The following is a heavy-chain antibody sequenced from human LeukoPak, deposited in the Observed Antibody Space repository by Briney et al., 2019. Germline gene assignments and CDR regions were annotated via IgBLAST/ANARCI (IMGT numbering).Heavy chain of an antibody. D-gene: IGHD6-19*01. V-gene: IGHV4-59*08. CDR2: IYYSGST. CDR1: GGSMSPYH. J-gene: IGHJ4*02. Sequence: SETLSLTCTVSGGSMSPYHWGWIRQPPGKGLEWTGYIYYSGSTNYNPSLKSRVTISVDTSKNQFSLKLSSVTAADTAIYYCARAVSGRFDYWGQGTLIAVSS. CDR3: ARAVSGRFDY.